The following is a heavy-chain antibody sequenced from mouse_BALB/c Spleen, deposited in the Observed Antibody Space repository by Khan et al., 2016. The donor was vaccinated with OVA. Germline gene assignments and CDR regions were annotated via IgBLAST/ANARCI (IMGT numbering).Heavy chain of an antibody. J-gene: IGHJ1*01. CDR2: INTYTGEP. CDR1: GYTFTNYG. CDR3: ARGASYWYVDV. V-gene: IGHV9-1*02. Sequence: QIQLVQSGPELKKPGETVKISCKASGYTFTNYGMNWVKQAPGKGLEWMGWINTYTGEPTYTDDFKGRFAFSLETSASTAYLQINNLKNEDMATYFCARGASYWYVDVWGAGTTVTVSS.